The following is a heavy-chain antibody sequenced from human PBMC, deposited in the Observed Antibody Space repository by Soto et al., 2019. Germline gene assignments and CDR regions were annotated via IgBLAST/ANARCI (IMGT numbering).Heavy chain of an antibody. Sequence: ASVKVSCKASGYTFTSYAMHWVRQAPGQRLEWMGWINAGNGNTKYSQKFQGRVTITRDTSASTAYMELSSLRSEDTAVYYCASGRRYYYDSSGYTYYYYYGMDVWGQGTTVTVS. J-gene: IGHJ6*02. D-gene: IGHD3-22*01. CDR1: GYTFTSYA. CDR3: ASGRRYYYDSSGYTYYYYYGMDV. CDR2: INAGNGNT. V-gene: IGHV1-3*01.